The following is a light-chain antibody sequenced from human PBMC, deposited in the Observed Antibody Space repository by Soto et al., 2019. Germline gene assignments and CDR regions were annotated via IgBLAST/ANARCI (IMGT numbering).Light chain of an antibody. Sequence: QLVLTQSPSASASLGASVKLTCTLSSGHSSYGIAWHQQQPEKGPRYLMKLNSDGSHSKGDGIPDRFSGSSSGTERYLTISSLQFEDEADYYCQTWGTGIRWVFGGGTKLTVL. CDR2: LNSDGSH. J-gene: IGLJ3*02. CDR3: QTWGTGIRWV. CDR1: SGHSSYG. V-gene: IGLV4-69*01.